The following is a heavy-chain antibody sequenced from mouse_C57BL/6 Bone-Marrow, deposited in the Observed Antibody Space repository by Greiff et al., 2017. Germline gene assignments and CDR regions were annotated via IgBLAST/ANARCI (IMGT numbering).Heavy chain of an antibody. Sequence: QVHVKQPGAELVRPGTSVKLSCKASGYTFTSYWMHWVKQRPGQGLEWIGVIDPSDSYPNYNQKFKGKATLTVDTSSSTAYMQLSSLTSEDSAVYYCARWGYYGSSYGFAYWGQGTLVTVSA. CDR2: IDPSDSYP. V-gene: IGHV1-59*01. D-gene: IGHD1-1*01. CDR3: ARWGYYGSSYGFAY. CDR1: GYTFTSYW. J-gene: IGHJ3*01.